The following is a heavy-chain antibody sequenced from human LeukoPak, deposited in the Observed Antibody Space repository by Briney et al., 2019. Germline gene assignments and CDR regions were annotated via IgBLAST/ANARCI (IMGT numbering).Heavy chain of an antibody. D-gene: IGHD2-15*01. CDR1: GFTVSSNS. J-gene: IGHJ3*02. Sequence: GGSLRLSCTVSGFTVSSNSWSWVRQAPGKGLEWVSFIYSGGNTHYSDSVKGRFTISRDNSKNTLYLQMHSLRAEDTALYYCAKSQLRYCSGGSCFDAFDIWGQGTMVTVSS. V-gene: IGHV3-53*01. CDR3: AKSQLRYCSGGSCFDAFDI. CDR2: IYSGGNT.